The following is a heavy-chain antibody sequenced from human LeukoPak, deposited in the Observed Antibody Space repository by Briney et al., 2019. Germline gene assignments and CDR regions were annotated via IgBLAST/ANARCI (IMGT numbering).Heavy chain of an antibody. J-gene: IGHJ4*02. CDR2: ISGSGGST. D-gene: IGHD5-18*01. CDR1: GFTFSSYG. CDR3: AKLSGGGYSYGYTATFDY. V-gene: IGHV3-23*01. Sequence: GSLRLSCAASGFTFSSYGMSWVRQTPGKGLDWVSSISGSGGSTYYADSVKGRFTISRDNSKNTLYLQMNSLRAEDTAVYYCAKLSGGGYSYGYTATFDYWGQGTLVTVSS.